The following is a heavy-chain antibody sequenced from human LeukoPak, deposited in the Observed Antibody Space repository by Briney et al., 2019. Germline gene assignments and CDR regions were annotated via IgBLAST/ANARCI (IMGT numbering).Heavy chain of an antibody. CDR2: INHSGFT. V-gene: IGHV4-34*01. D-gene: IGHD6-13*01. J-gene: IGHJ4*02. Sequence: SETLSLTCAVYGGSFSGYYWSWIRQPPGKGLEWIGEINHSGFTNYNPSLKSRVTISVDTSKSQFSLKLSSVTAADTAVYYCASRRYSSSWRKFDYWGQGTLVTVSS. CDR1: GGSFSGYY. CDR3: ASRRYSSSWRKFDY.